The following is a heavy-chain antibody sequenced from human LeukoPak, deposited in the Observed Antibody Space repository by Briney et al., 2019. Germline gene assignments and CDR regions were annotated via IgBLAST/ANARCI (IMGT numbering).Heavy chain of an antibody. V-gene: IGHV5-51*01. D-gene: IGHD1-14*01. CDR2: IYPGDSDT. CDR1: GYRFTNYW. J-gene: IGHJ4*02. Sequence: GESLKISCKGSGYRFTNYWIGWVRQMPGKGLEWMGIIYPGDSDTRYSPSFQGQVTISADKSISTAYLQWSSLKASDTAMYYCARPWGVTPYYFDYWGQGTLVTLSS. CDR3: ARPWGVTPYYFDY.